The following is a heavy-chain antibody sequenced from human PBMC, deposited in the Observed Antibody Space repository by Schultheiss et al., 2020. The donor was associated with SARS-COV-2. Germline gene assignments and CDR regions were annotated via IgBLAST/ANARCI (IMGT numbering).Heavy chain of an antibody. J-gene: IGHJ4*02. D-gene: IGHD1-26*01. Sequence: GGSLRLSCAASGFTVSSNYMSWVRQAPGKGLEWVSVIYSGGSTYYADSVKGRFTISRDNSKNTLYLQMNSLRAEDTAVYYCARDEEGATDFDYWGQGTLVTVSS. CDR2: IYSGGST. V-gene: IGHV3-53*01. CDR1: GFTVSSNY. CDR3: ARDEEGATDFDY.